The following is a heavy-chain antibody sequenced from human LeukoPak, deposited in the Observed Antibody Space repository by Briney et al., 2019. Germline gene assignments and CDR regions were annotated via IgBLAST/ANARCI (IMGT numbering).Heavy chain of an antibody. D-gene: IGHD5-12*01. CDR3: AKSPYSGYNFDY. CDR1: GFTFSSYA. J-gene: IGHJ4*02. CDR2: ISGSGGST. V-gene: IGHV3-23*01. Sequence: GGSLRLSCAASGFTFSSYAMSWVRQAPGKGLEWVSAISGSGGSTYYADSVKGRFTISGDNSKSALYLQMNSLRAEDTAVYYCAKSPYSGYNFDYWGQGTLVTVSS.